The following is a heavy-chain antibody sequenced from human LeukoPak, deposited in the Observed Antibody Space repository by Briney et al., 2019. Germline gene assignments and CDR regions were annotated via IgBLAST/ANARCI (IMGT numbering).Heavy chain of an antibody. CDR2: IYYSGST. J-gene: IGHJ3*02. V-gene: IGHV4-59*12. Sequence: PSETLSLTCTVSGGSISSYYWSWIRQPPGKGLEWIGYIYYSGSTNYNPSLKSRVTISVDTSKNQFSLKLRSVTAADTAVYYCARDRVYPGYYYDSSHAFDIWGQGTMVTVSS. D-gene: IGHD3-22*01. CDR1: GGSISSYY. CDR3: ARDRVYPGYYYDSSHAFDI.